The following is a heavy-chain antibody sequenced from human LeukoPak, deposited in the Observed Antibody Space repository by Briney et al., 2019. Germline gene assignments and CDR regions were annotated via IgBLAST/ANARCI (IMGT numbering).Heavy chain of an antibody. CDR2: IYPGDSDT. V-gene: IGHV5-51*01. D-gene: IGHD5-18*01. J-gene: IGHJ4*02. Sequence: GESLKISCKGSGYSFTSYWIGWVRQMPGKGLEWMGIIYPGDSDTRYSPSFQGQVTISADKSISTAYLQWSSLKASDTAMYYCARHNNHGYSYGSPFDYWGQGTLVTVSS. CDR1: GYSFTSYW. CDR3: ARHNNHGYSYGSPFDY.